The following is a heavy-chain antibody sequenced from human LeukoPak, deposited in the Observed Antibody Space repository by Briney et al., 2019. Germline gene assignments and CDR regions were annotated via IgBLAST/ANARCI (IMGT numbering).Heavy chain of an antibody. CDR1: GFTFTNFA. J-gene: IGHJ5*02. V-gene: IGHV3-23*01. D-gene: IGHD2-2*01. CDR3: AKDSDSNQPSPKWSDP. CDR2: ITGSSGTT. Sequence: HSGGSLRLSCVASGFTFTNFAMTWVRQPPGKGLEWVSSITGSSGTTYDADSVRGRFTISRDVSKNTLYLQMNGLRAEDTATYYCAKDSDSNQPSPKWSDPWGQGTLVTVSS.